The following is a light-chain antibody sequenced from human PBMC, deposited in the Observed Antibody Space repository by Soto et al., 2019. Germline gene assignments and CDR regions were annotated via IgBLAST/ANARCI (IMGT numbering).Light chain of an antibody. J-gene: IGKJ1*01. CDR1: QTLSSW. CDR3: LQYTTSFRT. Sequence: DIQMTQSPSTLSASVGDRVTITCRASQTLSSWLAWYQQKAGKAPKLLIYKASTLESEVPSRFSGSGSGTEFTLTISSLQPDDFATYYFLQYTTSFRTFGQGTKVEIK. CDR2: KAS. V-gene: IGKV1-5*03.